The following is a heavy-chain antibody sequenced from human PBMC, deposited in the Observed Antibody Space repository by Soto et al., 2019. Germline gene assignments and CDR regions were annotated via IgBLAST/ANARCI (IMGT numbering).Heavy chain of an antibody. Sequence: SETLSLTCTVSGGSSSSSYYYWGWIRQPPGQGLEWLGTIYSIGNTYYNPSLRSRVTISVDKPKNQFSLNLTSVTAADTAVYYCARGLSSPSATGIWGQGTLVTVSS. J-gene: IGHJ4*02. V-gene: IGHV4-39*01. CDR1: GGSSSSSYYY. D-gene: IGHD6-6*01. CDR2: IYSIGNT. CDR3: ARGLSSPSATGI.